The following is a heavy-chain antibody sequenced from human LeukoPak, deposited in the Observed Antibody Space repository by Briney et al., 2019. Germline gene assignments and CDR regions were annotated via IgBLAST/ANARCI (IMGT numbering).Heavy chain of an antibody. V-gene: IGHV4-59*01. CDR3: ARTSYCGGDCSNNWFDP. J-gene: IGHJ5*02. CDR2: IYYSGST. D-gene: IGHD2-21*02. CDR1: GGSISSYY. Sequence: SETLSLTCTVSGGSISSYYWSWIRQPPGKGLEWIGYIYYSGSTNYNPSLKSRVTISVDTSKNQFSLKLSSVTAADTAVYYCARTSYCGGDCSNNWFDPWGQGTLVIVSS.